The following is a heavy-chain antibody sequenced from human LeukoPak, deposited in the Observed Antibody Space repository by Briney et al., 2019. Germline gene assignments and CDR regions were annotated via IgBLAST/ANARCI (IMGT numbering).Heavy chain of an antibody. V-gene: IGHV3-48*03. CDR1: GLTFSSYE. D-gene: IGHD1-26*01. Sequence: GGSLRLSGAVSGLTFSSYEMTWFRQAPGEGLEWVSYISSSGGTKYYADAVKGRFTISRDNGKNSVYLQMNSLRAEDTAVYYCARESGSYFGDGFDIWGQGTVVTVSS. CDR3: ARESGSYFGDGFDI. J-gene: IGHJ3*02. CDR2: ISSSGGTK.